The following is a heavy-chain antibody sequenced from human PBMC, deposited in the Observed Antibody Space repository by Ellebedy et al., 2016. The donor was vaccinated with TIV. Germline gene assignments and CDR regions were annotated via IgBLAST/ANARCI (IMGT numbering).Heavy chain of an antibody. J-gene: IGHJ4*02. CDR2: ISGSGGST. CDR1: GFTFSSYA. D-gene: IGHD3-22*01. Sequence: GESLKISCAASGFTFSSYAMSWVRQAPGKGLEWVSAISGSGGSTYYADSVKGRFTISRDNSKNTLYLQMNSLRAEDTAVYYCAKVYYDSSGYLSFDYWGQGTLVTVSS. V-gene: IGHV3-23*01. CDR3: AKVYYDSSGYLSFDY.